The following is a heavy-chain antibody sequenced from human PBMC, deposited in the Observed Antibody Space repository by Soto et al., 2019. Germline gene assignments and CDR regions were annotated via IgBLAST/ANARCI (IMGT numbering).Heavy chain of an antibody. CDR1: GYTFTSYG. D-gene: IGHD2-2*01. CDR2: ISAYNGNT. CDR3: ARETKVVPAAQPSLYYYYYYGMDV. J-gene: IGHJ6*02. V-gene: IGHV1-18*01. Sequence: ASVKVSCKASGYTFTSYGISWVRQAPGQGLEWMGWISAYNGNTNYAQKLQGRVTMTTDTSTSTAYMELRSLRSDDTAVYYCARETKVVPAAQPSLYYYYYYGMDVWGQGTTVTVSS.